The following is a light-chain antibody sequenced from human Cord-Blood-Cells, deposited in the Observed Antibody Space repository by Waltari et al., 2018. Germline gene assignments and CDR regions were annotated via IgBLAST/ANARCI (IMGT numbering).Light chain of an antibody. CDR3: SSYTSSSTYVV. V-gene: IGLV2-14*01. J-gene: IGLJ2*01. CDR2: DVS. Sequence: QSALTQPASVSGSPGQSITISCTGTSSDVGGYNYVSWYQQHPGKAPKLMMYDVSKGPSGGSNRFSGSKSGNTASLTISGLQAEDEADYYCSSYTSSSTYVVFGGGTKLTVL. CDR1: SSDVGGYNY.